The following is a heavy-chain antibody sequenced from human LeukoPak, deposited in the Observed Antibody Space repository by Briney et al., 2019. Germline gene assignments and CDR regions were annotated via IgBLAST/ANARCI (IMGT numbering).Heavy chain of an antibody. CDR1: GGSITNTNY. CDR2: VNLQGST. CDR3: ARGGGPYRPLDY. V-gene: IGHV4-4*02. J-gene: IGHJ4*02. Sequence: SETLSLTCGVSGGSITNTNYWTWVRQAPGMGLEWIGEVNLQGSTNYNPSLMGRVAISVDTSENHISLQLTSVTAADTAVYYCARGGGPYRPLDYSGQGTLVTVSS.